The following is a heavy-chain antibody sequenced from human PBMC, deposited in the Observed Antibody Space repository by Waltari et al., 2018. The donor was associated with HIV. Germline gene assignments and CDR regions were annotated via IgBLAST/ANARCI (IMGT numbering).Heavy chain of an antibody. V-gene: IGHV3-23*01. CDR2: ISDSTGRT. CDR1: GSTFRSYA. Sequence: EMQLLESGGGLVQPGGSLRLSCAASGSTFRSYAMHWVRQAPGKGLEGVSGISDSTGRTYYGDSVKGRFTISRDNSKNTLYLQMSSLRVEDTAIYYCAKDEAGAGSPEVWFDPWGQGTLVTVSS. CDR3: AKDEAGAGSPEVWFDP. D-gene: IGHD6-13*01. J-gene: IGHJ5*02.